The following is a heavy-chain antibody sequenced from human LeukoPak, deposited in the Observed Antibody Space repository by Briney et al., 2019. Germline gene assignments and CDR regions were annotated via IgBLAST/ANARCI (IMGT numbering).Heavy chain of an antibody. CDR3: ARSPRILARYFDY. J-gene: IGHJ4*02. CDR2: THHSGAT. D-gene: IGHD1-26*01. CDR1: GVSITSNY. V-gene: IGHV4-59*08. Sequence: SETLSLTCSVSGVSITSNYWSWIRQSPGKGLGWLGYTHHSGATSYNPSLKSRSTMSLDTSNNQFSLKLSSVTAADTGVYYCARSPRILARYFDYRGEGTLPTVSS.